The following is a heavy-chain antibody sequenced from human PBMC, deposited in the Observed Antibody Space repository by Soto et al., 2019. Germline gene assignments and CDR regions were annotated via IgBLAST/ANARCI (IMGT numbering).Heavy chain of an antibody. Sequence: GGSLRLSCTASGFTFFDYAIIWFRQSPGKGLEWVGFIRSKAYGGTTEYAASVKGRFTISRDDSKSIAYLQMNSLKTEDTAVYYCTRDRYDYVWGSYRSHSFDYWGQGTLVTVSS. D-gene: IGHD3-16*02. V-gene: IGHV3-49*03. J-gene: IGHJ4*02. CDR3: TRDRYDYVWGSYRSHSFDY. CDR2: IRSKAYGGTT. CDR1: GFTFFDYA.